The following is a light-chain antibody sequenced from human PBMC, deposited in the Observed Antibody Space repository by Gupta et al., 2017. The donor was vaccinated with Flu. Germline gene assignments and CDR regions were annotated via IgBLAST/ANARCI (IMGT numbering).Light chain of an antibody. CDR1: QSISSY. V-gene: IGKV3-11*01. Sequence: VLTQSPATLSLSPGERATLSCRASQSISSYLAWYQQKVGQAPRLLIYDASNRATGIPARFSGSGSGTDFTLTISSLEPEDFAVYYCQQRSNWPLTFGGGTKVEIK. CDR3: QQRSNWPLT. J-gene: IGKJ4*01. CDR2: DAS.